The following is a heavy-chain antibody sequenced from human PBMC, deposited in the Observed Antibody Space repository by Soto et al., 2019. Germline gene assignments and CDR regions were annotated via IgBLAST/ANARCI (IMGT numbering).Heavy chain of an antibody. CDR3: AREQTYYCDSSSAFDI. J-gene: IGHJ3*02. CDR2: INPNSGGT. Sequence: ASVKVSCKASGYTFTVYYMHWVRQAPGQGLEWMGWINPNSGGTNYVQKFQGWVTMTRDTSISTAYMELSRLRSDDTAVYYCAREQTYYCDSSSAFDIWGQGTMVTVSS. D-gene: IGHD3-22*01. V-gene: IGHV1-2*04. CDR1: GYTFTVYY.